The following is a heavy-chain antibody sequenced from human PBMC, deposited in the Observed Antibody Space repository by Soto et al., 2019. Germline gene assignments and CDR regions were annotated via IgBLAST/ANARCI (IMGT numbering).Heavy chain of an antibody. J-gene: IGHJ6*02. V-gene: IGHV1-2*04. CDR3: ARQHIVVVTPYYYGMDV. D-gene: IGHD2-21*02. CDR1: GYTFTGYY. Sequence: ASVKVSCKASGYTFTGYYMHWVRQAPGQRLEWKGWINPNSGGTNYAQKFQGWVTMTRDTSISTAYMELSRLRSDDTALYYCARQHIVVVTPYYYGMDVWGQGTTVTVSS. CDR2: INPNSGGT.